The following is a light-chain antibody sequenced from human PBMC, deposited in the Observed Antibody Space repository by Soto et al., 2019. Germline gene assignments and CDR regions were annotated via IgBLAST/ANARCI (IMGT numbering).Light chain of an antibody. J-gene: IGKJ2*01. CDR2: GSS. CDR3: QQYGSSSYT. V-gene: IGKV3-20*01. Sequence: EIVLTQSPGTLSLSPGEGATLSCRASQSVSSSYLAWYQQKPGQAPRLLIYGSSSRATAIPARFSGSGSGTDFTLTISRLEPEDSAVYYCQQYGSSSYTFGQGTKLEIK. CDR1: QSVSSSY.